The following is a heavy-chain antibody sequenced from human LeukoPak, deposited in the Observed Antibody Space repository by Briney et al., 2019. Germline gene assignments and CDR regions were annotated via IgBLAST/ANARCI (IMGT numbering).Heavy chain of an antibody. CDR1: GYAFTNYG. D-gene: IGHD6-13*01. J-gene: IGHJ4*02. CDR3: ARSGDSSSWYALDY. CDR2: ISAYNGNT. Sequence: ASVNVSCKASGYAFTNYGITWVRQAPGQGLEWMGWISAYNGNTNYAQKLQGRVTMTTDTSTSTAYMELRSLRSDDTAVYYCARSGDSSSWYALDYWGQGTLVTASS. V-gene: IGHV1-18*01.